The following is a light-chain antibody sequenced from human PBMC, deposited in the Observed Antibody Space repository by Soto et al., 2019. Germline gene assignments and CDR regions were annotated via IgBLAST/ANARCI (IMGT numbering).Light chain of an antibody. Sequence: EFVLTQSAGTLSLSPGERATLSCRAIQTVRNNYLAWYQQKPGQAPRLLIYGASTRATGIPARFSGSGSGTEFTLTITSLQSEDFAVYYCQQYKDWPPWTFGQGTKVDIK. CDR3: QQYKDWPPWT. CDR2: GAS. CDR1: QTVRNN. V-gene: IGKV3-15*01. J-gene: IGKJ1*01.